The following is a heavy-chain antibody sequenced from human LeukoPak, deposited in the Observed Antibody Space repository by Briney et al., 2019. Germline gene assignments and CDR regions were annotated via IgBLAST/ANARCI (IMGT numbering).Heavy chain of an antibody. CDR2: ISSGGSPI. CDR3: ARSPMIAAAGTLADYYYYYMDV. J-gene: IGHJ6*03. CDR1: GFTFSSYG. Sequence: GGSLRLSCKASGFTFSSYGMNWVRQAPGKGLEWVSYISSGGSPIQYADSVKGRFTISRDNAKNSLYLQMNSLRAEDTALYYCARSPMIAAAGTLADYYYYYMDVWGKGTTVTVSS. V-gene: IGHV3-48*03. D-gene: IGHD6-13*01.